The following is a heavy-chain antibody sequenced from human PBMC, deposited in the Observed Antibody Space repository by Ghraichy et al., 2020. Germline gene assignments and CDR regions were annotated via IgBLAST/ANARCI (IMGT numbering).Heavy chain of an antibody. CDR1: GGSISSYY. CDR3: ARRGYSYGPTEQDYYYYYGMDV. V-gene: IGHV4-59*08. Sequence: SQTLSLTCTVSGGSISSYYWSWIRQPPGKGLEWIGYIYYSGSTNYNPSLKSRVTISVDTSKNQFSLKLSSVTAADTAVYYCARRGYSYGPTEQDYYYYYGMDVWGQGTTVTVSS. J-gene: IGHJ6*02. D-gene: IGHD5-18*01. CDR2: IYYSGST.